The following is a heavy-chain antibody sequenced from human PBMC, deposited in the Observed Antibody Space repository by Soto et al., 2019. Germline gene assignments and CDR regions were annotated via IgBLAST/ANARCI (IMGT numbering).Heavy chain of an antibody. V-gene: IGHV4-30-4*01. CDR1: GGSISSGDYY. Sequence: SETLSLTCTVSGGSISSGDYYWSWIRQPPGKGLEWIGYIYYSGSTYYNPSLKSRVTISVDTSKNQFSLKLSSVTAADTAVYYCTRSQSTVTYRYYYYGMDVWGQGTTVTVSS. J-gene: IGHJ6*02. CDR2: IYYSGST. D-gene: IGHD4-17*01. CDR3: TRSQSTVTYRYYYYGMDV.